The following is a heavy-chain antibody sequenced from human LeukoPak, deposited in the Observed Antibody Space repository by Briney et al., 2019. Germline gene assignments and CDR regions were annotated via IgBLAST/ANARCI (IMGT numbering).Heavy chain of an antibody. CDR2: ISYDGSSE. V-gene: IGHV3-30*18. CDR1: GFTFSSYG. CDR3: AKDKSSSGLYFFDN. J-gene: IGHJ4*02. Sequence: GGSLRLSCAASGFTFSSYGMHWVRQAPGKGLEWVAVISYDGSSEYSADSVRGRFSISRDNSKNTLFLQMDSLRPEDTAVYYCAKDKSSSGLYFFDNWGQGTLVTVSS. D-gene: IGHD6-19*01.